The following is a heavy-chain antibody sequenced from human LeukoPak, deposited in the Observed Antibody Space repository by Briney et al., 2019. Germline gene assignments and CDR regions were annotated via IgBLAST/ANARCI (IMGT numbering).Heavy chain of an antibody. J-gene: IGHJ4*02. CDR1: GFTFSSYG. D-gene: IGHD3-22*01. CDR3: ARSRMVYYYDSSGYGDY. CDR2: IKQDGSEK. V-gene: IGHV3-7*01. Sequence: GGSLRLSCAASGFTFSSYGMHWVRQAPGKGLEWVANIKQDGSEKYYVDSVKGRFTISRDNAKNSLYLQMNSLRAEDTAVYYCARSRMVYYYDSSGYGDYWGQGTLVTVSS.